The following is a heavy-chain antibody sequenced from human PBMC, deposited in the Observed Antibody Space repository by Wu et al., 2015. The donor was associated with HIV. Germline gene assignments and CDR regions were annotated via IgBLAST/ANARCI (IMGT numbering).Heavy chain of an antibody. CDR3: AREGMGRYDILTGYYTARHGMDV. Sequence: QVHLVQSGAEVKKPGSSVKVSCKASGGTFNNYAINWVRQAPGEGLEWMGRITPVFGRPNYAQRFQGRVTITADGSTSTAYMELSSLQSEDTAVYYCAREGMGRYDILTGYYTARHGMDVWGQGTTVTVSS. V-gene: IGHV1-69*13. D-gene: IGHD3-9*01. CDR1: GGTFNNYA. CDR2: ITPVFGRP. J-gene: IGHJ6*02.